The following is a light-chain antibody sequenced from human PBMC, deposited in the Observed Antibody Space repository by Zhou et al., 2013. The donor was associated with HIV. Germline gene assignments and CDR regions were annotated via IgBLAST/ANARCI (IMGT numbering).Light chain of an antibody. J-gene: IGKJ4*01. CDR3: QQYDRSPLT. V-gene: IGKV3-20*01. CDR2: GAS. CDR1: QSVSSSY. Sequence: EIVLTQSPGIVSLSPGERVTLSCRASQSVSSSYLVWYQQKPGQAPRLLIYGASSRATGIPDRFSGSGSGTDFTLTISRLEPEDFAVYYCQQYDRSPLTFGGGTKVEIK.